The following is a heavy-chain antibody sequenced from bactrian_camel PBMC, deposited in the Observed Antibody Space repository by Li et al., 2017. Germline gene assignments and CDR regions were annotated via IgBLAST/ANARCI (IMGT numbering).Heavy chain of an antibody. V-gene: IGHV3S44*01. D-gene: IGHD2*01. J-gene: IGHJ4*01. Sequence: VQLVESGGGLVQHGGSLRLSCAASGFTFSSYAMSWVRQAPGDQREGVAAIGRDGGTGYIDSVRGRFTISRDNPRTLSLQMNNLKSEDTAMYYCAVAYRARCFSDPTLRPLDYRFFGQGTQVTVS. CDR1: GFTFSSYA. CDR2: IGRDGGT.